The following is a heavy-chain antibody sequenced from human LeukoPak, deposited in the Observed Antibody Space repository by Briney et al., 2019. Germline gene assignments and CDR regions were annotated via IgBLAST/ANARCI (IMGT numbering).Heavy chain of an antibody. CDR1: GYSYTSYW. Sequence: GESLKISCKGSGYSYTSYWIGWVRQMPGKGLEWMGIMYPGDSDTRYSPSFQGQVTISADKSIDTAYLQWTSLKASDTAMYYCARLQGVIIPDYWGQGTLVTVSS. V-gene: IGHV5-51*01. J-gene: IGHJ4*02. D-gene: IGHD3-10*01. CDR2: MYPGDSDT. CDR3: ARLQGVIIPDY.